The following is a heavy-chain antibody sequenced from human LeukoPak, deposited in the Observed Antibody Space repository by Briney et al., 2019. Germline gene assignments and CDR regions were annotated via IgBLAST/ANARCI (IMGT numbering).Heavy chain of an antibody. CDR2: IKQDGSEK. D-gene: IGHD3-22*01. CDR3: ARDRIRSGCSADY. CDR1: GFTFSSYW. Sequence: GGSLRLSCAASGFTFSSYWMSWVRQAPGKGLESVANIKQDGSEKYYVDSVKGRFTISRDNAKNSLYLQMNSLRAEDTAVYYCARDRIRSGCSADYWGQGTLVTVSS. V-gene: IGHV3-7*01. J-gene: IGHJ4*02.